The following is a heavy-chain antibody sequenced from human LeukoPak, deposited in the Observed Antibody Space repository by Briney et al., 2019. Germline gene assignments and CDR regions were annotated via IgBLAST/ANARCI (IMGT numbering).Heavy chain of an antibody. V-gene: IGHV1-46*01. D-gene: IGHD3-22*01. CDR2: INPSGGST. Sequence: ASVKVSCKASGYTFTSYYMHWVRQAPGQGLEWMGTINPSGGSTSYAQKFQGRVTMTRDTSTSTVYMELSSLRSEDTAVYYCARDYGSSSGFLSGLYYYYMDVWGKGTTVTISS. CDR1: GYTFTSYY. J-gene: IGHJ6*03. CDR3: ARDYGSSSGFLSGLYYYYMDV.